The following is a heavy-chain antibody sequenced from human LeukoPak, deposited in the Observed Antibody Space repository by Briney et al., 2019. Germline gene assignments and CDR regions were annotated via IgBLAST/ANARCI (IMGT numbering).Heavy chain of an antibody. D-gene: IGHD3-16*01. J-gene: IGHJ4*02. CDR3: AKDGNGSGWGNDFDY. V-gene: IGHV3-23*01. CDR1: GFTFSSYA. Sequence: GGSLRLSCAASGFTFSSYAMRWVRQAPGKGLEWVSTISRSGGSTYYADSVKGRFTISRDNSKNTLYLQMNSLRAEDTAVYYFAKDGNGSGWGNDFDYWGQGTLVTVSS. CDR2: ISRSGGST.